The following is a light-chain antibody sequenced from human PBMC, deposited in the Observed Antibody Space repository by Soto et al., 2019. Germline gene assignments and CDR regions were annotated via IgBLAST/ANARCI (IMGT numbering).Light chain of an antibody. Sequence: VLTQSPGTLSLSPGERATLSCRASQTVTSNFLAWYQEKPGQAPRFLIYGASSRATGIPDRFSGSGSGTDFTLTISRLEPEDFAVYYCQQRSNWPITFGQGTRLEIK. V-gene: IGKV3D-20*02. CDR1: QTVTSNF. CDR2: GAS. J-gene: IGKJ5*01. CDR3: QQRSNWPIT.